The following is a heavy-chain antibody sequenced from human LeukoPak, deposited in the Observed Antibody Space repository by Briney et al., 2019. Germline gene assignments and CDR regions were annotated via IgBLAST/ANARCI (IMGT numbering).Heavy chain of an antibody. Sequence: SVKVSCKATGGTFSTNAISWVRQAPGQGLEWMGRIIPTLGITNYTQKFQGRVMITADKSTNTAYMELSSLTPEDTAVYYCARKRYGEVVVVTTHYYGMDVWGQGTTVTVSS. J-gene: IGHJ6*02. CDR1: GGTFSTNA. D-gene: IGHD2-15*01. CDR3: ARKRYGEVVVVTTHYYGMDV. V-gene: IGHV1-69*04. CDR2: IIPTLGIT.